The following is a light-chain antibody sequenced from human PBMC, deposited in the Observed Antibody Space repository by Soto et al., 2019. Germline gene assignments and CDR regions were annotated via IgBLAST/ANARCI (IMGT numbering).Light chain of an antibody. CDR1: QSISNN. CDR3: QQTNRIPYT. Sequence: DIQMTQSPPSLSASVGDRVTISCRASQSISNNLNWYQQKPGKAPNLLIFSASNLQSGVPSRFTGSGSWTEFALTISSLQPEDFATYFCQQTNRIPYTFGQGTKVEIE. V-gene: IGKV1-39*01. J-gene: IGKJ2*01. CDR2: SAS.